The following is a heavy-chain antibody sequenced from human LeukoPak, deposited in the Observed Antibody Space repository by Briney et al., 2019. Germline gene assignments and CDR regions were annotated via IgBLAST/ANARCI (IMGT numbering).Heavy chain of an antibody. J-gene: IGHJ3*02. Sequence: GGSLRLSCAASGFTFSSYWMSWVRQAPGKGLEWVANIKQDGSEKYYVDSVKGRFTISRDNAKNSLYLQMNSLRAEDTAVYCCARDRYRLVPYDAFDIWGQGTMVTVSS. CDR3: ARDRYRLVPYDAFDI. CDR2: IKQDGSEK. CDR1: GFTFSSYW. D-gene: IGHD1-1*01. V-gene: IGHV3-7*01.